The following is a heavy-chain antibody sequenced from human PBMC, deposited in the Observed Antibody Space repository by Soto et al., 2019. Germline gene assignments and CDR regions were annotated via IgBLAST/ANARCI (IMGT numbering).Heavy chain of an antibody. D-gene: IGHD5-18*01. CDR1: GFTFSSYA. CDR3: AKSRIQGWTKGLYDH. Sequence: EVQLLDSGGRLVQPGGSLRLSCAASGFTFSSYAMSWVRQAPGKGLEWVSSISGSGDSTSYAESVRGRFTISRDDSKNTLYLQMNSLRAEDTAVYSCAKSRIQGWTKGLYDHWGQGTLVTVSS. CDR2: ISGSGDST. J-gene: IGHJ4*02. V-gene: IGHV3-23*01.